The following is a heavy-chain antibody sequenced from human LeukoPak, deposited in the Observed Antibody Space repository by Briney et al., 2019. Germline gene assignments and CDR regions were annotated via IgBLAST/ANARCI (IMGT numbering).Heavy chain of an antibody. Sequence: SETLSLTCTVSGGSISSYYWSWIRQPAGKGLEWIGRFYNSGSTNYNPSLKSRVTISVDTSKNQFSLKLSSVTAADTAVYYCARVYYSSSYDYWYFDLWGRGTLVTVSS. CDR1: GGSISSYY. V-gene: IGHV4-4*07. J-gene: IGHJ2*01. D-gene: IGHD6-13*01. CDR2: FYNSGST. CDR3: ARVYYSSSYDYWYFDL.